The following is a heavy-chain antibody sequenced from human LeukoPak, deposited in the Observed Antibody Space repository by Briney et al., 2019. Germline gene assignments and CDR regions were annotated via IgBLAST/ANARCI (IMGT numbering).Heavy chain of an antibody. V-gene: IGHV4-61*02. Sequence: PSETLSLTCTVSGGSISSGSYYWSWIRQPAGKGLEWLGRVHASGSTNYNPSLKSRVTISVDTSKNQFSLNLISATAADTAVYYCARDWGPSAATPFYFDYWGQGALVTVSS. CDR1: GGSISSGSYY. CDR2: VHASGST. D-gene: IGHD6-13*01. J-gene: IGHJ4*02. CDR3: ARDWGPSAATPFYFDY.